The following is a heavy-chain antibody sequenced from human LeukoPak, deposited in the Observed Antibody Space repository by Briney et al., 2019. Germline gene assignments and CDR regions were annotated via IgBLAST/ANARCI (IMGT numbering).Heavy chain of an antibody. D-gene: IGHD2-2*01. J-gene: IGHJ3*02. V-gene: IGHV4-30-2*01. CDR2: IYHSGST. CDR1: GGSISSDGYY. CDR3: ARDQIVVVPAAADAFDI. Sequence: PSETLSLTCTVSGGSISSDGYYWSWIRQPPGKGLEWIGYIYHSGSTYYNPSLKSRVTISVDRSKNQFSLKLSSVTAADTAVYYCARDQIVVVPAAADAFDIWGQGTMVTVSS.